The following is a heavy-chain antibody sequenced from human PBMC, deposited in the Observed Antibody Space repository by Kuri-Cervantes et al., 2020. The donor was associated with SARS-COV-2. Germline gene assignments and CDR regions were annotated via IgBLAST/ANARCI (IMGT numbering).Heavy chain of an antibody. CDR1: GFNFSTTD. Sequence: GESLKISCVASGFNFSTTDMHWVRQAPGKGLEWVTFISYDGKNKKCMASGKGRFTISRDNSQNTLHLQMKSLRDEDTAIYYCAEGRAGVHDFWGQGTLVTVSS. V-gene: IGHV3-30*18. J-gene: IGHJ4*02. CDR2: ISYDGKNK. D-gene: IGHD2-21*01. CDR3: AEGRAGVHDF.